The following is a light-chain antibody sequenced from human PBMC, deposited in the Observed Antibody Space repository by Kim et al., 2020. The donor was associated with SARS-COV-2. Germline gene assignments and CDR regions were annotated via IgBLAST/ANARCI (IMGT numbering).Light chain of an antibody. CDR1: ALPEQH. CDR2: EDS. V-gene: IGLV3-25*03. J-gene: IGLJ1*01. Sequence: SYELTQPPSVSVSPGQTARITCSGGALPEQHASWYQQKSGQAPCLVIYEDSERPSGIPERFSGSSSGTTVTLTISGVQAEDDADYYCQSADSSGTYVFGSGTKVTVL. CDR3: QSADSSGTYV.